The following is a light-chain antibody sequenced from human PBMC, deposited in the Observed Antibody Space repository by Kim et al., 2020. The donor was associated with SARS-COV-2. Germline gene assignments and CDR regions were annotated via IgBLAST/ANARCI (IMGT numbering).Light chain of an antibody. CDR3: QQYDSLPLT. Sequence: ASVGDRVSITCQPSQDIKNYLNWFQQKPGKAPLLLIYDASDLESGVPSRFSGSGSGTDFTLTITSLQPEDIATYYCQQYDSLPLTFGGGTKVDIK. CDR1: QDIKNY. V-gene: IGKV1-33*01. CDR2: DAS. J-gene: IGKJ4*01.